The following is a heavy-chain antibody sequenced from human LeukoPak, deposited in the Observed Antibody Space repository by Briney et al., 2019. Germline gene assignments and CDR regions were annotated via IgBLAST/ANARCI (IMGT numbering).Heavy chain of an antibody. J-gene: IGHJ4*02. CDR2: NSWNSGSI. CDR1: GFTFDDYA. CDR3: AKDIGYCSGGSCYHFDY. D-gene: IGHD2-15*01. V-gene: IGHV3-9*01. Sequence: PGRSLRLSCAASGFTFDDYAMHWVRQAPGKGLEWVSGNSWNSGSIGYADSVKGRFTISRDNAKNSLYLQMNSLRAEDTALYYCAKDIGYCSGGSCYHFDYWGQGTLVTVSS.